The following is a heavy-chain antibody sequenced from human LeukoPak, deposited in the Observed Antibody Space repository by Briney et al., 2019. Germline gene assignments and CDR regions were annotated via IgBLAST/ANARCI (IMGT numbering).Heavy chain of an antibody. CDR1: GGSFSGYY. D-gene: IGHD3-10*01. Sequence: SETLSLTCAVYGGSFSGYYWSWIRQPPGKGLEWIGEINHSGSTNYNPSLKSRVTISVDTSKNQFSLKLSSVTAADTAVYYCARDTNYHGSESFAPNWFDPWGQGTLVTVSS. J-gene: IGHJ5*02. V-gene: IGHV4-34*01. CDR2: INHSGST. CDR3: ARDTNYHGSESFAPNWFDP.